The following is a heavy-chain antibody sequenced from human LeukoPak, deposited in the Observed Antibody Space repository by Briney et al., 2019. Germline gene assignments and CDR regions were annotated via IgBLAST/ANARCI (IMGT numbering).Heavy chain of an antibody. CDR2: ISSSSSYI. CDR3: AASNNYYDYYFDY. Sequence: GGSLRLSCAASGFTFSSYSMNWVRQAPGKGLEWVSSISSSSSYIYYADSVKGRFTISRDNSKNTLYLQMNSLRAEDTAVYYCAASNNYYDYYFDYWGQGTLVTVSS. D-gene: IGHD3-22*01. J-gene: IGHJ4*02. V-gene: IGHV3-21*04. CDR1: GFTFSSYS.